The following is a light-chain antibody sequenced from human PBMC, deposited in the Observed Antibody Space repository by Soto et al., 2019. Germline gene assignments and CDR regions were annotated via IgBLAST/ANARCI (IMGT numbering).Light chain of an antibody. Sequence: DIQMTQSPSTLSASVGDRVIITCRASQSISTWFAWHQQKPGKDPKILISKATSLESRFPSRLSARGTGTEFTLTISSLPPDDFATYCCQRYNSLRAFGQGTKVDIK. J-gene: IGKJ1*01. CDR1: QSISTW. V-gene: IGKV1-5*03. CDR3: QRYNSLRA. CDR2: KAT.